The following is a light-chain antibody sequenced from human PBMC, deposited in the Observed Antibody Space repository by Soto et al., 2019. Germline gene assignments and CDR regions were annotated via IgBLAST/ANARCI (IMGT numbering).Light chain of an antibody. CDR3: QQCGSLPGT. V-gene: IGKV3-20*01. CDR1: QSINGNY. CDR2: GTS. J-gene: IGKJ1*01. Sequence: EIELTQSPGTLSLSPGDRATLSCRASQSINGNYLHWYQQKPGQAPRLLIFGTSRRATGIPDRFIGGGSGTDFTLTISRLEPEDFAVYYCQQCGSLPGTFGQGTKVESK.